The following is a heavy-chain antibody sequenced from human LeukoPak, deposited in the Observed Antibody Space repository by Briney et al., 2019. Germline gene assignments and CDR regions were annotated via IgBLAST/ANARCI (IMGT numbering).Heavy chain of an antibody. CDR3: ARGFEQWLVYYFDY. J-gene: IGHJ4*02. CDR2: IYYSGST. V-gene: IGHV4-39*07. D-gene: IGHD6-19*01. Sequence: PSETLSLTCTVSGGSISSSSYYWGWIRQPPGKGLEWIGSIYYSGSTYYNPSLKSRVTISVDTSKNQFSLKLSSVTAADTAVYYCARGFEQWLVYYFDYWGQGTLVTVSS. CDR1: GGSISSSSYY.